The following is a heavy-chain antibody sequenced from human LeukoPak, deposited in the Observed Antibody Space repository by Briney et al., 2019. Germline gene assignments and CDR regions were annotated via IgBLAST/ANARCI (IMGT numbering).Heavy chain of an antibody. CDR3: ARDWEVAGAFDI. CDR1: GFTFSDYY. D-gene: IGHD1-26*01. Sequence: GGSLRLSCAASGFTFSDYYMSWIRQAPGKGLEWVSSISSSSSYIYYADSVKGRFTISRDNAKNSLYLQMNSLRAEDTAVYYCARDWEVAGAFDIWGQGTMVTVSS. CDR2: ISSSSSYI. V-gene: IGHV3-11*06. J-gene: IGHJ3*02.